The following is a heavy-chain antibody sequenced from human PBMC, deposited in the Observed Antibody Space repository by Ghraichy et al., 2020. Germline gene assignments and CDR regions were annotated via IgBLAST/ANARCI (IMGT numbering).Heavy chain of an antibody. CDR1: GGSISSGGYY. CDR2: IYYSGST. V-gene: IGHV4-31*03. J-gene: IGHJ4*02. Sequence: SETLSLTCTVSGGSISSGGYYWSWIRQHPGKGLEWSGYIYYSGSTYYNPSLKSRVTISVDTSKNQFSLKLSSVTAADTAVYYCAREPVWIAARPVHFDYWGQRTLVTFSS. D-gene: IGHD6-6*01. CDR3: AREPVWIAARPVHFDY.